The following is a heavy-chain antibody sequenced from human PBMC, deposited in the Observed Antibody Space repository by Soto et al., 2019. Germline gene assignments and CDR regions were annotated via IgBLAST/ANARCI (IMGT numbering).Heavy chain of an antibody. CDR1: GGSISSGGYY. CDR3: ASEPRSRNYFDY. V-gene: IGHV4-31*03. J-gene: IGHJ4*02. Sequence: QVQLQESGPGLVKPSQTLSLTCTVSGGSISSGGYYWSWIRQHPGKGLEWIGYIYYSGSTYYNPSLKSRVTISIYTSKNPFSLKLSSVTAADTAVYYCASEPRSRNYFDYWGQVTLVTVSS. D-gene: IGHD3-10*01. CDR2: IYYSGST.